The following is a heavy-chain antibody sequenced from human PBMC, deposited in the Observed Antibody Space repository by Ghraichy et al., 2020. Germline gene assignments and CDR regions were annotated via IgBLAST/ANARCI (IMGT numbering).Heavy chain of an antibody. D-gene: IGHD1-1*01. CDR3: AKYDLGAL. J-gene: IGHJ4*02. CDR2: IIGSGTTT. Sequence: GGSLRLSRKGSGFMFSTYVMSWVRQAPGKGLEWVSGIIGSGTTTYYADSVKGRFTISRDNSQNTLYLQMNNLRAEDAALYYCAKYDLGALWGQGTLVTVST. V-gene: IGHV3-23*01. CDR1: GFMFSTYV.